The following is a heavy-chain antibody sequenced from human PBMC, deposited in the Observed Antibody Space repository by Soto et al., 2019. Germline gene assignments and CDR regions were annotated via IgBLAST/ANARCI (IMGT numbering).Heavy chain of an antibody. Sequence: QVQLQESGPGLVKPSETLSLTCTVLDGSMSDYYWSWIRQPPGKGLEWIGYIYSSGNTKYKPSLKSRIAISADTSKNQFSLNLISVTAADTAVYYCARHRGHWLAEFDQWGQGTLVTVSS. J-gene: IGHJ4*02. CDR2: IYSSGNT. CDR1: DGSMSDYY. V-gene: IGHV4-59*08. CDR3: ARHRGHWLAEFDQ. D-gene: IGHD6-19*01.